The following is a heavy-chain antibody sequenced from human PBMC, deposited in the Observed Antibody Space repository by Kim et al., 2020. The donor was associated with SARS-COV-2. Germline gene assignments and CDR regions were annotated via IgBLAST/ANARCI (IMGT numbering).Heavy chain of an antibody. V-gene: IGHV4-39*01. Sequence: LKRRVTISVDTSKNQFSLKLSSVTAADTAVYYCARHGVSFMISTRYTLDYWGQGTLVTVSS. D-gene: IGHD3-16*01. J-gene: IGHJ4*02. CDR3: ARHGVSFMISTRYTLDY.